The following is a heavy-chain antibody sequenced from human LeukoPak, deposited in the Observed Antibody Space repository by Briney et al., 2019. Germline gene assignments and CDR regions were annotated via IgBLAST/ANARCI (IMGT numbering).Heavy chain of an antibody. D-gene: IGHD1-26*01. CDR2: IYYSGST. CDR1: GGSISSSSYY. V-gene: IGHV4-39*07. Sequence: KPSETLSLTCTVSGGSISSSSYYWGWIRQPPGKGLEWIGSIYYSGSTYYNPSLKSRVTISVDTSKNQFSLKLSSVTAADTAVYYCARSGVGGGGVSFDYWGQGTLVTVSS. CDR3: ARSGVGGGGVSFDY. J-gene: IGHJ4*02.